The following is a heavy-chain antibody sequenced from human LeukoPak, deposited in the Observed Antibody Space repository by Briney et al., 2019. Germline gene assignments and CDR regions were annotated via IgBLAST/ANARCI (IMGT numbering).Heavy chain of an antibody. CDR1: GFTFSSYS. CDR2: ISSSSSYI. Sequence: VGSLRLSCAASGFTFSSYSKNWVRQAPGKGLEWISSISSSSSYIYYADSVKGRFTISRDNAKNSLYLQMNSLRAEDTAVYYCARDLGPYIVVVPAAPFGYWGQGTLVTVSS. D-gene: IGHD2-2*01. CDR3: ARDLGPYIVVVPAAPFGY. V-gene: IGHV3-21*01. J-gene: IGHJ4*02.